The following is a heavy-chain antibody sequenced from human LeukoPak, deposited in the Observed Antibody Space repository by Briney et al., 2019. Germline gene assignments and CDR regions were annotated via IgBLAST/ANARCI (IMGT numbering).Heavy chain of an antibody. D-gene: IGHD2-2*01. CDR2: IYYGGTT. CDR3: ARRPAYYGMDV. CDR1: GGSINTNNYY. V-gene: IGHV4-39*01. Sequence: TASETLSLTCSVSGGSINTNNYYWGWIRQSPGKGLEWIGSIYYGGTTYYNPSLKSRVTISVDTSKNQFSLRLSSVTAADTAIYYCARRPAYYGMDVWGQGTTVTVS. J-gene: IGHJ6*02.